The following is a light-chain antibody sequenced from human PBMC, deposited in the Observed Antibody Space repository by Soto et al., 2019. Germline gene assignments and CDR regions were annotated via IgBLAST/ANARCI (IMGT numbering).Light chain of an antibody. CDR2: DAS. J-gene: IGKJ5*01. V-gene: IGKV1-33*01. Sequence: DIQMTQSPSSLSASVGDRVTITCQSSQNINNYLNCYQQKPGRAPKLLIYDASTLQAGVPSRFKGSGSGTDCPFTISRLQHEDIATYYCQKYENLPTFGQGTRLEIK. CDR1: QNINNY. CDR3: QKYENLPT.